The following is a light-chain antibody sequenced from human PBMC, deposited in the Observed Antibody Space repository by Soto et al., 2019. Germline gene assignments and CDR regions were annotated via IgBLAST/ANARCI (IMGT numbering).Light chain of an antibody. V-gene: IGKV3-20*01. J-gene: IGKJ5*01. CDR2: GAS. CDR1: QTFSNSF. Sequence: EIVFTQSPGTLSFSPGERATLSCRASQTFSNSFLSWFQQIPGQAPRLLIYGASMRATGIPDRFSGSGSGTDFTLTISRLEPEDFAVYYCQQCGSSSTLGQGTRLEIK. CDR3: QQCGSSST.